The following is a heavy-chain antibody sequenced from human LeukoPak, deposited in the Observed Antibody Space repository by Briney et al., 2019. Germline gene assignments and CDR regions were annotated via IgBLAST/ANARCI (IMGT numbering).Heavy chain of an antibody. CDR2: IKQDGGEK. CDR3: ARVYNWNYFDY. D-gene: IGHD1-20*01. V-gene: IGHV3-7*05. J-gene: IGHJ4*02. CDR1: GFTFSTYW. Sequence: GGSLRLSCAASGFTFSTYWMSWVRQAPGKGLEWVASIKQDGGEKYYVDSVKGRFTISRDNAKNSLYLQMNSLRAEDTAVFYCARVYNWNYFDYWGQGTLVTVSS.